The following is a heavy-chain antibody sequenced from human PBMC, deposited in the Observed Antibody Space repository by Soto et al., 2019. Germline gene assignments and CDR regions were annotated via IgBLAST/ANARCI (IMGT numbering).Heavy chain of an antibody. CDR3: EVTTGY. Sequence: QVQVIQSRAEVKKPGASVKVSCKTSGYTFTEYDINWVRQAPGQGPEYMGWVSPENKNAGYAPQFRGRVSMTTDTTISTAYLEVTNLTYEDTAVYYCEVTTGYWGQGTMFTVSS. CDR2: VSPENKNA. V-gene: IGHV1-8*01. J-gene: IGHJ4*02. D-gene: IGHD1-1*01. CDR1: GYTFTEYD.